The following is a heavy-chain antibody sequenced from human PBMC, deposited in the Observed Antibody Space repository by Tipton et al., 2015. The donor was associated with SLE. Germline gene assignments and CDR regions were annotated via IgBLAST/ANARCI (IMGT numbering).Heavy chain of an antibody. CDR2: IGYSGTT. CDR1: GGSITSGGNY. J-gene: IGHJ5*02. CDR3: AGRVAAAGRTEWFDP. Sequence: LRLSCNVSGGSITSGGNYWSWIRQHPGKGLEWIGYIGYSGTTYYNPSLKSRVTISADMSKNQFSLKVTSVTAADTAVYYCAGRVAAAGRTEWFDPWGQGTLVTVSS. V-gene: IGHV4-31*02. D-gene: IGHD6-13*01.